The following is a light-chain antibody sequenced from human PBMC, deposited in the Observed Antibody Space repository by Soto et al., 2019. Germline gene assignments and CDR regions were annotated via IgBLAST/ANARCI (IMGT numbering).Light chain of an antibody. CDR3: QQYAHLLT. J-gene: IGKJ4*01. CDR1: QDISNY. CDR2: DAT. V-gene: IGKV1-33*01. Sequence: DIQMTQSPSSLSASVGDRVTITCQASQDISNYLNWYQQKAEKAPKLVIHDATNLETGVPSRFSGSGSGADFTLTTSSLQPEDVATYYCQQYAHLLTFGGGTKVEIE.